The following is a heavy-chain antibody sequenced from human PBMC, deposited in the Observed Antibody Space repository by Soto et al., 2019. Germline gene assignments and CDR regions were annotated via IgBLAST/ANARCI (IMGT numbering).Heavy chain of an antibody. D-gene: IGHD4-4*01. J-gene: IGHJ4*02. CDR1: GFTVSSNY. CDR2: IYSGGST. Sequence: GGSLRLSCAASGFTVSSNYMSWVRQAPGKGLEWVSGIYSGGSTYYAASVKGRFTISRNNSKNTLYLQMNSLRAEDTAVYYCARVAVTTFGFFDYWGQGTLVTVSS. CDR3: ARVAVTTFGFFDY. V-gene: IGHV3-53*04.